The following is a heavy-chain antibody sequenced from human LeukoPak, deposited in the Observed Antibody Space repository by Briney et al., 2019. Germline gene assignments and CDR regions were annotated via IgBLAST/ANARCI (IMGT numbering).Heavy chain of an antibody. V-gene: IGHV3-23*01. CDR1: GFTLSSYA. CDR3: AKMDRPCSGDCSAPYYFDY. Sequence: GGSLRLSCAASGFTLSSYAMSWVRQAPGKGLEWVSSVSSSGRNTYYADSVKGRFTISRDNSENTVYLQMSSLRAEDKALYYCAKMDRPCSGDCSAPYYFDYWGPGTLVTVSS. CDR2: VSSSGRNT. D-gene: IGHD2-21*02. J-gene: IGHJ4*02.